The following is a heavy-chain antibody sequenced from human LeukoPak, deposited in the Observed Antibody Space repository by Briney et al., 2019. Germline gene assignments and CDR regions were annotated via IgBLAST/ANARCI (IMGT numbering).Heavy chain of an antibody. CDR1: GFIASSNY. J-gene: IGHJ3*02. Sequence: GGSLRLSCAVSGFIASSNYMSWVRQAPGKGLEWVSVIYSGGSTLYADSVKGRLSISRDRSKNTLYLQMNSLRAEDTAVYYCASSIAVTGIGAFDIWGQGTMVTVSS. V-gene: IGHV3-53*01. D-gene: IGHD6-19*01. CDR3: ASSIAVTGIGAFDI. CDR2: IYSGGST.